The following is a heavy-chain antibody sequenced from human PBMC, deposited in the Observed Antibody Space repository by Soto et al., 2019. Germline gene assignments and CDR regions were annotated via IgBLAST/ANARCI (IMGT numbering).Heavy chain of an antibody. Sequence: SVKVSCKASGFTFTSSAVQWVRQARGQRLEWIGWIVVGSGNTNYAQKFQERVTITRDMSTSTAYMELSSLRSEDTAVYYCAADWGGSGSYSLDSWGQGTLVTVSS. D-gene: IGHD1-26*01. J-gene: IGHJ4*02. V-gene: IGHV1-58*01. CDR3: AADWGGSGSYSLDS. CDR1: GFTFTSSA. CDR2: IVVGSGNT.